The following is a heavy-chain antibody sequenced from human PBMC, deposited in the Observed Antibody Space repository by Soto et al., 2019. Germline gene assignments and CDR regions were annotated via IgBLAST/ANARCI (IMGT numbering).Heavy chain of an antibody. CDR2: IYYSGST. CDR1: GGSISSGGYY. CDR3: AIGKSSGWYYFDY. J-gene: IGHJ4*02. V-gene: IGHV4-31*03. D-gene: IGHD6-19*01. Sequence: QVQLQESGPGLVKPSQTLSLTCTVSGGSISSGGYYWSWIRQHPGKGLAWIGYIYYSGSTYYNPSLKSRVTMSVDTSKNQFSLKLTSLTAADTAVYYCAIGKSSGWYYFDYWGQGTLVTVSS.